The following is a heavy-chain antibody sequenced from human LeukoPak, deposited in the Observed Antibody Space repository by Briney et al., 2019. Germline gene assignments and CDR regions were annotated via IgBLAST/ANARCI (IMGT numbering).Heavy chain of an antibody. J-gene: IGHJ4*02. CDR3: ARGGPATTIDY. V-gene: IGHV3-53*04. CDR2: IYTGGNT. CDR1: GFTISNYY. Sequence: GGSLRLSCAASGFTISNYYMSWVRQAPRRGLEWVSVIYTGGNTYYTDAVKGRFTISRHNSKNTLYLQMNNLRAEDTAVYYCARGGPATTIDYWGRGTLVTVSS. D-gene: IGHD1-1*01.